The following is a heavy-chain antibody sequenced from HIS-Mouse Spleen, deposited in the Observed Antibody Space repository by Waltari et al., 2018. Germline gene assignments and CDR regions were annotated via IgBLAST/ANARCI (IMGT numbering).Heavy chain of an antibody. V-gene: IGHV4-39*07. CDR3: ARAPTGFLEWFDAFDI. D-gene: IGHD3-3*01. CDR1: GCSISSSRYY. CDR2: IYYSGST. Sequence: QLQLQESGPGLVKPSETLSLTCTVAGCSISSSRYYLGWIRQPPGKGLGWIGSIYYSGSTYYNPSLKSRVTISVDTSKNQFSLKLSSVTAADTAVYYCARAPTGFLEWFDAFDIWGQGTMVTVSS. J-gene: IGHJ3*02.